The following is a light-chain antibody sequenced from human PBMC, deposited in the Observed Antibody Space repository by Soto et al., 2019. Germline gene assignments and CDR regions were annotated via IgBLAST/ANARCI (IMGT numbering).Light chain of an antibody. J-gene: IGKJ2*01. CDR3: QQYDNLPTYT. Sequence: DIQMTQSPSSLSASVGDRVTITCQASQDISNYLNWYQQKPGKAPKLLIYDASNLETGVPSRFSGSGSGTDFTFTISSLQHEDIATYYCQQYDNLPTYTLGQGTKLEIK. V-gene: IGKV1-33*01. CDR1: QDISNY. CDR2: DAS.